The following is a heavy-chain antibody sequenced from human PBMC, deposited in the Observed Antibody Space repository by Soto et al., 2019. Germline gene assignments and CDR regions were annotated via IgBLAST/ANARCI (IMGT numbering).Heavy chain of an antibody. V-gene: IGHV4-39*01. CDR3: ASSHDYGDRFDY. J-gene: IGHJ4*02. CDR1: GGSISNSSYH. CDR2: IYYSGST. D-gene: IGHD4-17*01. Sequence: SETLSLTSTVSGGSISNSSYHRGWIRQPPGKGLEWIGSIYYSGSTYYNPSLKSRVTISVDTSKNRFSLKLSSVTAADTAVYYCASSHDYGDRFDYWGQGTLVTVSS.